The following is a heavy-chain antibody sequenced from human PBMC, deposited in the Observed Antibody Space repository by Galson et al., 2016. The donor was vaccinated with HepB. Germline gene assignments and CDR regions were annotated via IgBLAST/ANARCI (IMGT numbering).Heavy chain of an antibody. CDR2: IRGSGGVT. J-gene: IGHJ4*02. V-gene: IGHV3-23*01. CDR1: GFSSSTYG. Sequence: SLRLSCAVSGFSSSTYGMSWVRQAPGKGLEWISAIRGSGGVTHYADSVRGRFTISRDHSKRTLFLHMSSLTVEDTAVYYCAKDILEVPAALPFDSWGQGTLVIVSS. CDR3: AKDILEVPAALPFDS. D-gene: IGHD2-2*01.